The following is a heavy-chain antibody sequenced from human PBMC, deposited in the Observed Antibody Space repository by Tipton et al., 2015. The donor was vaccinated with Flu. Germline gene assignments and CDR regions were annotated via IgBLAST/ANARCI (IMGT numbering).Heavy chain of an antibody. CDR1: GFTFSNYA. Sequence: SLRLSCAGSGFTFSNYAMNWVRQAPGKGLEWVATISGGGGATTYFADSVKGRFTISRDNIRDTLYLQMNSLRAEDTAIYYCARVIPEFVAGLSYWGQGTQVSVSS. CDR3: ARVIPEFVAGLSY. J-gene: IGHJ4*02. CDR2: ISGGGGATT. D-gene: IGHD6-19*01. V-gene: IGHV3-23*01.